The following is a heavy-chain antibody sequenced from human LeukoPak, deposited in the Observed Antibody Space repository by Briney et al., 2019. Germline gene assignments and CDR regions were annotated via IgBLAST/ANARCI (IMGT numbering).Heavy chain of an antibody. CDR3: ARDIADYYGSGSPFDY. Sequence: GGSLRLSCAASGFTVSSNYMSWVRQAPGKGLEWVSGINWNGGSTGYADSVKGRFTISRDNAKNSLYLQMNSLRAEDTALYYCARDIADYYGSGSPFDYWGQGTLVTVSS. J-gene: IGHJ4*02. D-gene: IGHD3-10*01. V-gene: IGHV3-20*04. CDR1: GFTVSSNY. CDR2: INWNGGST.